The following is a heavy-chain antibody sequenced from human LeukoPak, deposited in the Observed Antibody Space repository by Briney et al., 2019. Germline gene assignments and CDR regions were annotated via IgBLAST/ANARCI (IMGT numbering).Heavy chain of an antibody. CDR2: INPNGGST. D-gene: IGHD6-13*01. Sequence: ASVKVSCKASGYTFTSYYMHWVRQAPGQGLEWMGIINPNGGSTSYAQKFQGRVTMTRDTSTSTVYMELSSLRSEDTAVYYCARVSSSWGFDYWGQGTLVTVSS. V-gene: IGHV1-46*01. CDR3: ARVSSSWGFDY. J-gene: IGHJ4*02. CDR1: GYTFTSYY.